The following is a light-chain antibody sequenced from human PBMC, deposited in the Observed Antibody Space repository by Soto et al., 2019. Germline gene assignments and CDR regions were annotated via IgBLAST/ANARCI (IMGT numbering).Light chain of an antibody. J-gene: IGLJ2*01. CDR3: CSYAGSSTLV. V-gene: IGLV2-23*01. Sequence: QSVLTQPASVSGSPGQSITFSCTGTSSDVGSYNLVSWYQQHPGKAPKLMIYEGSKRPSGVSNRFSGSKSGNTASLTISGLQAEDEADYYCCSYAGSSTLVFGGGTKVTVL. CDR2: EGS. CDR1: SSDVGSYNL.